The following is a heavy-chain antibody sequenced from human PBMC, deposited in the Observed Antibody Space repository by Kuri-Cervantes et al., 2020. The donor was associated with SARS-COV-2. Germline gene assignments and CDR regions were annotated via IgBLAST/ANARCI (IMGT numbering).Heavy chain of an antibody. Sequence: GESLKISCAASGFNXSSYAMSWVRQVPGKGLEWVSGISGXGGSTYYAGSVKGRFTISRDNSKNTLYLQKNNLRAEDTAXXYCAKDSVXGSCWFFDHWGQGTLVTVSS. V-gene: IGHV3-23*01. J-gene: IGHJ4*02. D-gene: IGHD6-19*01. CDR2: ISGXGGST. CDR3: AKDSVXGSCWFFDH. CDR1: GFNXSSYA.